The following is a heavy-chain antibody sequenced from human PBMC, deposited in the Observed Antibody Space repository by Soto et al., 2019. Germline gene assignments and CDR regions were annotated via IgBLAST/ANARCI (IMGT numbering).Heavy chain of an antibody. CDR2: IYPGDSDT. D-gene: IGHD3-10*01. V-gene: IGHV5-51*01. CDR3: ARLGITMVRAHYYYGMDV. Sequence: GESLKISCKGSGYSFASYWIGWVRQMPGKGLEWMGIIYPGDSDTRYSPSFQGQVTISADKSISTAYLQWSSLKASDTAKYYCARLGITMVRAHYYYGMDVWGQGTTVTVSS. CDR1: GYSFASYW. J-gene: IGHJ6*02.